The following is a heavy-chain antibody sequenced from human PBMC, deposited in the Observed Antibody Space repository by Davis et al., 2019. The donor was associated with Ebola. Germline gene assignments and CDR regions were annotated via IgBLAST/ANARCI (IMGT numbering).Heavy chain of an antibody. CDR2: INSGNGDT. Sequence: ASVKVSCKTSGYIFTRYSIHWVRQAPGEGLEWVGWINSGNGDTKCSQKFQDRVTFTRDASASTAYMELSSLRSEDTAVYYCARAPVVVPAAILDYYYGMDVWGQGTTVTVSS. CDR1: GYIFTRYS. V-gene: IGHV1-3*04. J-gene: IGHJ6*02. D-gene: IGHD2-2*01. CDR3: ARAPVVVPAAILDYYYGMDV.